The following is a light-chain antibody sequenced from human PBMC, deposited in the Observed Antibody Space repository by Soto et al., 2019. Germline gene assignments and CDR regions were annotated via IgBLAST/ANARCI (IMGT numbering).Light chain of an antibody. CDR2: DAA. CDR3: QQSYTTPVRIT. J-gene: IGKJ5*01. Sequence: DIQMTQSPSTLSASVGDRVTITCRASQTIGTWLAWYQRKPGKAPKLLIYDAATLQTGVPSRFSGFASGTEFTLTISSLQPDDFATYYCQQSYTTPVRITFGQGTRLEIK. CDR1: QTIGTW. V-gene: IGKV1-5*01.